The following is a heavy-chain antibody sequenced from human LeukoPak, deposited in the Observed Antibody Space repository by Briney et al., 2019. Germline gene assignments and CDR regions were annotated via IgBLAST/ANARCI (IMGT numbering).Heavy chain of an antibody. J-gene: IGHJ4*02. CDR3: TRGGWLRYYFDY. V-gene: IGHV3-73*01. CDR1: GFTFSGSA. Sequence: GGSLRLSCAASGFTFSGSAMHWVRQASGKGLEWVGRIRSKANSYATAYAASVKGRFTISRDGSKNTLYLQMNSLKTEDTAVYYCTRGGWLRYYFDYWGQGTLVTVSS. CDR2: IRSKANSYAT. D-gene: IGHD5-24*01.